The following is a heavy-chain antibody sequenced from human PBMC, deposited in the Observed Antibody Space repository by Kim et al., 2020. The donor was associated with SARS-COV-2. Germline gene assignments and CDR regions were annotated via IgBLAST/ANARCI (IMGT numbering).Heavy chain of an antibody. CDR3: AITGSGTNLWYFDY. J-gene: IGHJ4*02. D-gene: IGHD3-16*01. Sequence: PSLKSRVTISVDTSKNQFSLKLSSVTAADTAVYYCAITGSGTNLWYFDYWGQGTLVTVSS. V-gene: IGHV4-34*01.